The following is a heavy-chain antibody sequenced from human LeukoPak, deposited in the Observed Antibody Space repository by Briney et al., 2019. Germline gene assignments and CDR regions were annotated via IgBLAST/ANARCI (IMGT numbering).Heavy chain of an antibody. J-gene: IGHJ5*02. D-gene: IGHD3-10*01. CDR1: GFTFSSYA. CDR2: ISGSGDST. V-gene: IGHV3-23*01. Sequence: GGSLRLSCAASGFTFSSYAMSWVRQAPGKGLEWVSAISGSGDSTYYADSVKGRFTISRDHSKNALYLQMNSLRAEDTAVYYCAKHSAGSGSYFYNWFDPWGQGTLVTVSS. CDR3: AKHSAGSGSYFYNWFDP.